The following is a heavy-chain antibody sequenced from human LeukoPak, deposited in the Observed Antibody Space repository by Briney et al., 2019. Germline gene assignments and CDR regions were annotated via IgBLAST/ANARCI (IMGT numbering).Heavy chain of an antibody. V-gene: IGHV3-21*01. Sequence: GGSLRLSCAASGFTFSSYSMNWVRQAPGKGLEWVSSISSSSSYICYADSVKGRFTISRDNAKNSLYLQMNSLRAEDTAVYYCASDSYSPEYFQHWGQGTLVTVSS. D-gene: IGHD2-15*01. CDR3: ASDSYSPEYFQH. J-gene: IGHJ1*01. CDR1: GFTFSSYS. CDR2: ISSSSSYI.